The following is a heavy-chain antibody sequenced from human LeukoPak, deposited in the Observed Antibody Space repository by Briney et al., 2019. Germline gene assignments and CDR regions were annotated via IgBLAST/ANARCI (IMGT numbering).Heavy chain of an antibody. V-gene: IGHV3-15*01. CDR1: GFTFSSYA. J-gene: IGHJ4*02. D-gene: IGHD6-13*01. Sequence: GGSLRLSCAASGFTFSSYAMSWVRQAPGKGLEWVGRIKSKTDGGTTDYAAPVKGRFTISRDDSKNTLYLQMNSLKTEDTAVYYCTTDIASQPWDYWGQGTLVTVSS. CDR2: IKSKTDGGTT. CDR3: TTDIASQPWDY.